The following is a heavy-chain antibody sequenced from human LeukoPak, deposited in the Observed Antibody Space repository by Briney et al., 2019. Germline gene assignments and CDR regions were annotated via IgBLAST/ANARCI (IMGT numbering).Heavy chain of an antibody. J-gene: IGHJ4*02. CDR1: GYTFTGYA. CDR3: AKKVRGPSHPLDF. Sequence: APVKVSCKASGYTFTGYAIHWVRQAPGQGLEWMGWINPEKRDTGYAHKFQGRVTMTSDTSISTAYMELSGLRSDDTAVYYCAKKVRGPSHPLDFWGQGTLVTVSS. CDR2: INPEKRDT. V-gene: IGHV1-2*02. D-gene: IGHD5-12*01.